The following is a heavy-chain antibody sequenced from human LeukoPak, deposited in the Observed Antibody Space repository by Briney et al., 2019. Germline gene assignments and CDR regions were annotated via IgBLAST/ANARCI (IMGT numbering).Heavy chain of an antibody. J-gene: IGHJ4*02. V-gene: IGHV1-18*01. D-gene: IGHD6-19*01. CDR2: ISAYNGNT. CDR3: ARVRSGWPQPYYFDY. Sequence: GASVKVSCKASGYTFTSYGISWVRQAPGQGLEWMGWISAYNGNTNYAQKLQGRVTMTTDTSTSTAYMELRSLRSDDTAVYYCARVRSGWPQPYYFDYWGQGTLVTVSS. CDR1: GYTFTSYG.